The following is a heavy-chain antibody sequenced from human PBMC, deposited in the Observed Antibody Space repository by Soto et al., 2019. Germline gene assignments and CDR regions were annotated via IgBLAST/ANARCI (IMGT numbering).Heavy chain of an antibody. D-gene: IGHD2-15*01. CDR1: GGTFSSYA. V-gene: IGHV1-69*13. CDR2: IIPIFGTA. J-gene: IGHJ5*02. CDR3: ARESTSVYCSGGSCYSGWFDP. Sequence: SVRVSCKASGGTFSSYAISWVRQAPGQGLEWMGGIIPIFGTANYAQKFQGRVTITADESTSTAYMELSSLRSEDTAVYYCARESTSVYCSGGSCYSGWFDPWGQGTLVTVSS.